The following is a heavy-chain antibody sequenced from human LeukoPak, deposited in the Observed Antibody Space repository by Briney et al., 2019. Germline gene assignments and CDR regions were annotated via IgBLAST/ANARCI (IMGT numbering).Heavy chain of an antibody. D-gene: IGHD6-6*01. CDR1: GFTFSSYA. CDR2: IWYDGSNK. Sequence: PGGSLRLSCAASGFTFSSYAMSWVRQAPGKGLEWVAVIWYDGSNKYYADSVKGRFTISRDNSKNTLYLQMNRLRAEDTAVYYCAKDGGYSRSSFDYWGQGTLVTVSS. V-gene: IGHV3-33*06. CDR3: AKDGGYSRSSFDY. J-gene: IGHJ4*02.